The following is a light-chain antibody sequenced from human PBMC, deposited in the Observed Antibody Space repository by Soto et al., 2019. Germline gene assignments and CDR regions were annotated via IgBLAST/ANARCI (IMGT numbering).Light chain of an antibody. J-gene: IGKJ5*01. CDR1: QNIYNY. CDR3: QQTHTTPVT. V-gene: IGKV1-39*01. Sequence: DIQMTQSPSSLSASVGDRVTVTCRTSQNIYNYLNWYQQRPGKAPKLLIYAATSVQSGVPARFSGSGSGTDFTLTISSLHPEDFAIYYCQQTHTTPVTFGQGTRLDVK. CDR2: AAT.